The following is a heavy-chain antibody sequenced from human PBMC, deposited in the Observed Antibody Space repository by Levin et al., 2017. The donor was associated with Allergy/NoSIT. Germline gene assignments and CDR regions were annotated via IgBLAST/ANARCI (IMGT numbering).Heavy chain of an antibody. Sequence: GESLKISCVASGLPFSIYGMNWVRQAPGKGLEWVSHISSSGTPIYYADSVRGRFTMSRDNAKSSLYPQMNSLRAEDTALYYCATGAMDYWGQGTLVTVSS. CDR2: ISSSGTPI. CDR3: ATGAMDY. CDR1: GLPFSIYG. J-gene: IGHJ4*02. V-gene: IGHV3-48*04. D-gene: IGHD5-18*01.